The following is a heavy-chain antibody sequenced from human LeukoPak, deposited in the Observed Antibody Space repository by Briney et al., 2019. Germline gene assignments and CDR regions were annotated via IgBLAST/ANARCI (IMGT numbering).Heavy chain of an antibody. CDR3: ARDRYRYFDY. CDR1: GGTFSSYA. J-gene: IGHJ4*02. CDR2: IIPIFGTA. V-gene: IGHV1-69*13. Sequence: GASVTVSCKASGGTFSSYAISWVRQAPGQGLEWMGGIIPIFGTANYAQKFQGRVTITADESTSTAYMELSSLRSEDTAVYYCARDRYRYFDYWGQGTLVTVSS. D-gene: IGHD1-1*01.